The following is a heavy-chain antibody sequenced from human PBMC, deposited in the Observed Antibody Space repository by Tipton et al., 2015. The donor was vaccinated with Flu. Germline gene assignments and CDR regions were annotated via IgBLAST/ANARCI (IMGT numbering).Heavy chain of an antibody. CDR3: ACGLTLSGALKI. CDR2: TIPLIGTT. CDR1: GGTINDYG. V-gene: IGHV1-69*11. D-gene: IGHD1-26*01. J-gene: IGHJ3*02. Sequence: QSGPEVKKPGSSVKVSCKPSGGTINDYGFTWVRQAPGQGLEWMGRTIPLIGTTNYAEKFQGRLTVTADESTGSAYMELSSLRSDDTAIYFCACGLTLSGALKIWGHGTMVIVSS.